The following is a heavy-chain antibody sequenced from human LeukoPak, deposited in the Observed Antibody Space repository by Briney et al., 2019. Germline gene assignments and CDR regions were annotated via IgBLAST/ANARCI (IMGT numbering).Heavy chain of an antibody. CDR3: ARADYYGSGSYRIDP. V-gene: IGHV4-59*01. CDR1: GGSISSYY. CDR2: IYYSGST. Sequence: KPPETLSLTCTVSGGSISSYYWSWIRQPPGKGLEWIGYIYYSGSTNYNPSLKSRVTISVDTSKNQFSLKLSSVTAADTAVYYCARADYYGSGSYRIDPWGQGTLVTVSS. J-gene: IGHJ5*02. D-gene: IGHD3-10*01.